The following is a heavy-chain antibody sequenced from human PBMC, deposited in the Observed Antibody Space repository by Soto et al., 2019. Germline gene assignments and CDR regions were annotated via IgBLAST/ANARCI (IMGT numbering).Heavy chain of an antibody. CDR3: ARSSIEPRVFMYPFDS. CDR1: GGSMPSGTYY. CDR2: IHYSGST. D-gene: IGHD6-6*01. V-gene: IGHV4-39*01. Sequence: SETLSLTCSVSGGSMPSGTYYWGWIRQPPGKGLEWIGKIHYSGSTYSNPALKSRVTISLDTSKNQFSLRLNSVTAADTAVYYCARSSIEPRVFMYPFDSWGQGTLVTVSS. J-gene: IGHJ4*02.